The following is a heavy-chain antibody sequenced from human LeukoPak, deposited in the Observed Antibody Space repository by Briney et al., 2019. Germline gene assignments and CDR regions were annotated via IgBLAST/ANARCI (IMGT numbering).Heavy chain of an antibody. CDR3: TRETWFGELFSWFDP. CDR2: IQSRTYGGAT. CDR1: GFTFGDYG. V-gene: IGHV3-49*04. D-gene: IGHD3-10*01. J-gene: IGHJ5*02. Sequence: SLRLSCTTSGFTFGDYGMSWVRQAPGKGLEWVGFIQSRTYGGATQYAASVKGRFSISRDDSKSIAFLQMNSLKTEDTAVYYCTRETWFGELFSWFDPWGQGTLVTVSS.